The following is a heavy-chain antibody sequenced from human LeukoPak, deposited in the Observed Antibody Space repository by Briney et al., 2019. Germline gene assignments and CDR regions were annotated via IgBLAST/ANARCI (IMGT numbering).Heavy chain of an antibody. J-gene: IGHJ4*02. CDR1: GGSFSGYY. CDR2: INHSGST. Sequence: PSGTLSLTCAVYGGSFSGYYWSWIRQPPGKGLEWIGEINHSGSTNYNPSLKSRVTISVDTSKNQFSLKLSSVTAADTAVYYCARGKVVPAASRAGGFDYWGQGTLVTVSS. CDR3: ARGKVVPAASRAGGFDY. D-gene: IGHD2-2*01. V-gene: IGHV4-34*01.